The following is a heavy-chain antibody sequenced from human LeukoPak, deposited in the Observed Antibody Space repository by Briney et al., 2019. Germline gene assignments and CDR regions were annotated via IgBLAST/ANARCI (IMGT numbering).Heavy chain of an antibody. CDR1: GFTFSSYA. J-gene: IGHJ5*02. CDR3: AKGPYGSGSYDNL. Sequence: GGSLRLSCAASGFTFSSYAMSWVRQAPGKGLEWVSGLSGSGGSTYYADSVKGRFTISRDNSKNTLYLQMNSLRAEDTAVYYCAKGPYGSGSYDNLWGQGTLVTVSS. D-gene: IGHD3-10*01. CDR2: LSGSGGST. V-gene: IGHV3-23*01.